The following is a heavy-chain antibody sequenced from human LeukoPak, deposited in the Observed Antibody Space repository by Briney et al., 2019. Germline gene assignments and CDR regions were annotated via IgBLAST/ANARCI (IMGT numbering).Heavy chain of an antibody. CDR3: ARARIGYCSSTSCYLYDY. CDR1: GYSISSGYY. J-gene: IGHJ4*02. CDR2: IYHSGST. D-gene: IGHD2-2*01. V-gene: IGHV4-38-2*02. Sequence: SETLSLTCTVSGYSISSGYYWGWIRQPPGKGLEWIGSIYHSGSTYYNPSLKSRVTISVDTSKNQFSLKLSSVTAADTAVYYCARARIGYCSSTSCYLYDYWGQGTLVTVSS.